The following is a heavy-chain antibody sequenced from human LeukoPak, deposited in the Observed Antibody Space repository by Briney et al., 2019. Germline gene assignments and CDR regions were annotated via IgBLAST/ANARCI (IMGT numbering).Heavy chain of an antibody. CDR1: GGSISSYY. J-gene: IGHJ4*02. Sequence: PSETLSLTCTVSGGSISSYYWSWIRQPPGKGLEWIGFIFYSGTTNYNPSLKSRVTIPVDTSKNQFSLKLSSVTAADTAVYYCVGDGWKKFDYWGQRTLVTVSS. CDR3: VGDGWKKFDY. D-gene: IGHD1-1*01. V-gene: IGHV4-59*01. CDR2: IFYSGTT.